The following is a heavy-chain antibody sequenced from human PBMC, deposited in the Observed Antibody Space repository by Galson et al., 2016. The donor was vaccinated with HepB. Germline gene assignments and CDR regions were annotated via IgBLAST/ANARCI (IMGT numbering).Heavy chain of an antibody. CDR2: ISDNGGST. D-gene: IGHD7-27*01. J-gene: IGHJ4*02. Sequence: SLRLSCAASGFTFSSYAMTWVRQAPGKGLEWVSGISDNGGSTYYADSVRGRFTISRDNSKNTLYLQMNSLRAEDTAVYYCARDHLWAFDYWGQGTLVTVSS. CDR1: GFTFSSYA. CDR3: ARDHLWAFDY. V-gene: IGHV3-23*01.